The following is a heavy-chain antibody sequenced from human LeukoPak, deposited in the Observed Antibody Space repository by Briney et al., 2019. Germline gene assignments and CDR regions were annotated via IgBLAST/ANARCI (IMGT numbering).Heavy chain of an antibody. CDR2: INPSGGST. D-gene: IGHD3-22*01. V-gene: IGHV1-46*01. J-gene: IGHJ3*02. Sequence: VASVKVSCKASGYTFTGYYMHWVRQAPGQGLEWMGIINPSGGSTSYAQKFQGRVTMTRDTSTSTVYMELSSLRSEDTAVYYYARVSSGYYNAFDIWGQGTMVTVSS. CDR3: ARVSSGYYNAFDI. CDR1: GYTFTGYY.